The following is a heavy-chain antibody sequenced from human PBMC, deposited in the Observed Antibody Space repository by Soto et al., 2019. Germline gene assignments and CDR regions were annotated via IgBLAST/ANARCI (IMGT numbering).Heavy chain of an antibody. CDR2: INYSGST. J-gene: IGHJ6*02. V-gene: IGHV4-39*01. CDR3: SRFTDYGDGYYYYGMDV. CDR1: GASISRSTYD. Sequence: PSETLSLTCTVSGASISRSTYDWGWIRQRPGKGLEWIGSINYSGSTNYNPSLRSRLTISVYTSKNQFSLRLSAVTAADTAVYVCSRFTDYGDGYYYYGMDVWGQGTTVTVSS. D-gene: IGHD4-17*01.